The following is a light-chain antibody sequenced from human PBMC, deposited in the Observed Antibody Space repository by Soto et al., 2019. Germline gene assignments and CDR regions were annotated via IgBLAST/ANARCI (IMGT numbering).Light chain of an antibody. V-gene: IGKV3-11*01. J-gene: IGKJ4*01. CDR3: QQRSNWPLT. CDR1: QSVSSY. Sequence: EIVLTQSPATLSLSPGERATLSCRASQSVSSYLAWYQQKPGQAPRLLIHDASNRATGIPARFSGSGSGTDLTLTIISLEPEDFAVYYCQQRSNWPLTFGGGTKVEIK. CDR2: DAS.